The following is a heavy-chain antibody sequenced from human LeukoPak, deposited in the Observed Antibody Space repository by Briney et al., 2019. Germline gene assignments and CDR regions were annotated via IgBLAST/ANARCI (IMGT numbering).Heavy chain of an antibody. CDR1: GFTFSDYY. D-gene: IGHD6-13*01. CDR3: ARENIAAAGLPLDY. J-gene: IGHJ4*02. V-gene: IGHV3-11*01. Sequence: GGSLRLSCAASGFTFSDYYMSWIRQAPGKGLEWVSYISSSGSTIYYADSVKGRFTISGDNAKNSLYLQMNSLRAEDTAVYYCARENIAAAGLPLDYWGQGTLVTVSS. CDR2: ISSSGSTI.